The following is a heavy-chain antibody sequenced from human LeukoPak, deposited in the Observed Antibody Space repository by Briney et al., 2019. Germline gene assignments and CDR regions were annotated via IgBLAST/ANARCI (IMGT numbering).Heavy chain of an antibody. Sequence: LSLTCADYGESFSVYYWSWIRQTPGKGLWWVSVISYDGSNKYYADSVKGRFTISRDNSKNTLYLQMNSLRAEDTAVYYCAKEAGHCSSTSCPEYFQHWGQGTLVTVSS. CDR3: AKEAGHCSSTSCPEYFQH. V-gene: IGHV3-30*18. J-gene: IGHJ1*01. CDR1: GESFSVYY. D-gene: IGHD2-2*01. CDR2: ISYDGSNK.